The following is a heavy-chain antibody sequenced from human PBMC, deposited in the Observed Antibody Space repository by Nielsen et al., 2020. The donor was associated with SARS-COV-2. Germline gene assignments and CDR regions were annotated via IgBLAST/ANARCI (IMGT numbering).Heavy chain of an antibody. Sequence: GESLKTPCKGPGYSFTIYWIGWVRQMPGKGLEWMGIIWPGDSDTKYSPSFQGQVTISADKSTSTAYLQWSSLKASDTAMYYCARRGTSSNRYFDPWGQGTLVTVSS. CDR2: IWPGDSDT. V-gene: IGHV5-51*01. D-gene: IGHD6-6*01. CDR3: ARRGTSSNRYFDP. J-gene: IGHJ5*02. CDR1: GYSFTIYW.